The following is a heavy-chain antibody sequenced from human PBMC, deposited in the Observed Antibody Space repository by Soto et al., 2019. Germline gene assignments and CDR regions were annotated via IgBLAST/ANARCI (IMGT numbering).Heavy chain of an antibody. CDR1: GGSISSSSYY. CDR3: ARQIREGNPPINSSSWYYFGY. Sequence: PSETLSLTCTVSGGSISSSSYYWGWIRQPPGKGLEWIGSIYYSGSTYYNPSLKSRVTISVDTSKNQLSLKLSSVTAADTAVYYCARQIREGNPPINSSSWYYFGYWGQGTLVTVS. V-gene: IGHV4-39*01. J-gene: IGHJ4*02. CDR2: IYYSGST. D-gene: IGHD6-13*01.